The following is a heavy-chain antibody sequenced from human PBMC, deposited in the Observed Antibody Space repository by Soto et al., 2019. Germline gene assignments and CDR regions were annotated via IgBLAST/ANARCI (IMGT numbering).Heavy chain of an antibody. CDR1: GGSLSSHY. J-gene: IGHJ4*02. V-gene: IGHV4-39*07. Sequence: SETMSLTCPVSGGSLSSHYLALMRPTPGKGLEWIASFFIGRSTYYNPSLKSRVTISVDTSKNQFSLKLSSVTAADTAVYYCARDKITGLFDYWGQGTLVTVSS. CDR2: FFIGRST. D-gene: IGHD2-8*02. CDR3: ARDKITGLFDY.